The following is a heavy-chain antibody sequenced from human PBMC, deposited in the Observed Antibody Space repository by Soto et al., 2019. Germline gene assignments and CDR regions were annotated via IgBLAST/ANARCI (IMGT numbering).Heavy chain of an antibody. D-gene: IGHD6-13*01. J-gene: IGHJ4*02. Sequence: QVQLVQSGAEVKKPGASVKVSCKASGYTFTSYGISWVRQAPGQGLEWMGWISAHNGNTNYAQKLQGRVTMTPDTSTNTAYMELRNLRSDDTAVYYCARVIAAAADFDYWGQGTLVTVSS. V-gene: IGHV1-18*01. CDR3: ARVIAAAADFDY. CDR2: ISAHNGNT. CDR1: GYTFTSYG.